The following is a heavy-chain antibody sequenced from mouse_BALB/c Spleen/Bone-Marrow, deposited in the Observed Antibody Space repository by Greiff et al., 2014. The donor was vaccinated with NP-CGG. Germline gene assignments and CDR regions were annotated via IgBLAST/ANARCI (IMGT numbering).Heavy chain of an antibody. CDR1: GYTFTTYW. V-gene: IGHV1-7*01. Sequence: QVQLQQSGAELAKPGASVKMSCKASGYTFTTYWIHWVKQRPGQGLEWIGYINPSTGNTEYNQKFRDRATLTADKSSSTPYMQLSSLTSEESAVYYCARGLRDWYFDVWGAGTTVTVSS. CDR2: INPSTGNT. D-gene: IGHD2-4*01. J-gene: IGHJ1*01. CDR3: ARGLRDWYFDV.